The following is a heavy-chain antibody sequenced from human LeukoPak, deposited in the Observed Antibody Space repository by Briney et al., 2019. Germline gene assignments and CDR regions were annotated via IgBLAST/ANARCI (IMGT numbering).Heavy chain of an antibody. D-gene: IGHD3-22*01. CDR3: EGYYYDSSGYYYFDY. V-gene: IGHV3-7*01. J-gene: IGHJ4*02. CDR2: IKQDGSEK. CDR1: GFTFSSRDW. Sequence: GGSLRLSCVASGFTFSSRDWMTWVRQAPGKGLEWVANIKQDGSEKNYVDSVKGRFTISRDNAKNSVDLQMNSLRVEDTAVYYCEGYYYDSSGYYYFDYWGQETLVTVPS.